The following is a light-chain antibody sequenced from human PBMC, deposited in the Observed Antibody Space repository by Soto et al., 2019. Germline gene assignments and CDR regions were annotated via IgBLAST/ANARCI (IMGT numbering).Light chain of an antibody. CDR2: AAS. Sequence: EIGVTQSPSTLSLSPGERATLSCRASQSISGALAWYQQKPGQAPRLLIYAASSRATGIPDRFSGSVSGTDFTLTISRLEPEDFAVYYCQQYGSSPRITFGPRTKVDIK. J-gene: IGKJ3*01. CDR1: QSISGA. CDR3: QQYGSSPRIT. V-gene: IGKV3-20*01.